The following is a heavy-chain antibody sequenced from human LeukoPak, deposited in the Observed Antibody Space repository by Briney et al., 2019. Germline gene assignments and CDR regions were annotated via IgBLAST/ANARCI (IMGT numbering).Heavy chain of an antibody. D-gene: IGHD1/OR15-1a*01. V-gene: IGHV3-30-3*01. Sequence: PGRSLRLSCAASGFTFSSYAMPWVRQAPGKGLEWVAVISYDGSNKYYADSVKGRFTISRDNSKNTLYLQMNSLRAEDTAVYYCARAPPKNSFDYWGQGTLVTVSS. CDR2: ISYDGSNK. J-gene: IGHJ4*02. CDR3: ARAPPKNSFDY. CDR1: GFTFSSYA.